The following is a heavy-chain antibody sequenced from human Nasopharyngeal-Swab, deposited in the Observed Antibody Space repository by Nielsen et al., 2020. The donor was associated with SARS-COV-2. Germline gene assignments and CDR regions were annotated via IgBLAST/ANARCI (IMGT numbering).Heavy chain of an antibody. CDR2: IYYSGST. D-gene: IGHD6-19*01. J-gene: IGHJ2*01. CDR3: AKGPNSSGWYGNWYFDL. Sequence: SETLSLTCTVSGGSISGSSYYWGWIRQPPGKGLEWIGSIYYSGSTYYNPSLKSRVTISVDTSKNQFSLKLSSVTAADTAVYYCAKGPNSSGWYGNWYFDLWGRGTLVTVSS. V-gene: IGHV4-39*07. CDR1: GGSISGSSYY.